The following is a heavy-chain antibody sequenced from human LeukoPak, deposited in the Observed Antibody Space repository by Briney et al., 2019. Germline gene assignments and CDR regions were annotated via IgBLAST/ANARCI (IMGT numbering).Heavy chain of an antibody. Sequence: GGSLRLSCAASGFTFSTYGMHWVRQAPGKGLEWVAVISFDGSTKYYADSVKGRFTISRENAKNSLYLQMNSLRAGDTAVYYCARAAYSSTWYSRYFDLWGRGTLVTVSS. D-gene: IGHD6-13*01. CDR1: GFTFSTYG. CDR3: ARAAYSSTWYSRYFDL. V-gene: IGHV3-30*03. CDR2: ISFDGSTK. J-gene: IGHJ2*01.